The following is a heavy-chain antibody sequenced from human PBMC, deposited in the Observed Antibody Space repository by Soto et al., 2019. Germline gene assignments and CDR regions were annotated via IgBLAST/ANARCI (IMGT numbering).Heavy chain of an antibody. Sequence: DVQLVESGGGLVKPGGSLRLSCAASGFTFSSYSMNWVRQAPGKGLEWVSSISSSSSYIYYADSVKGRFTISRDNAKNSLYLQMNSLRAEDTAVYYCARGTDAGHYCFDYWGQGTLVTVSS. CDR2: ISSSSSYI. CDR1: GFTFSSYS. CDR3: ARGTDAGHYCFDY. V-gene: IGHV3-21*01. J-gene: IGHJ4*02. D-gene: IGHD3-10*01.